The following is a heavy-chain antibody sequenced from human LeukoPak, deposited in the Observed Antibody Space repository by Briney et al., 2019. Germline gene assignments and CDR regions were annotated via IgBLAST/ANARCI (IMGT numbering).Heavy chain of an antibody. CDR3: ARGDSYYFHY. D-gene: IGHD2-21*02. V-gene: IGHV4-30-2*01. CDR2: IYHSGST. J-gene: IGHJ4*02. Sequence: SQTLSLTCAVSGGSISSGGYSWSWIRQPPGKGLEWIGYIYHSGSTYYNPSLKSRVTISVDRSKNQFSLKLSSVTAADTAVYYCARGDSYYFHYWGQGTLVTVSS. CDR1: GGSISSGGYS.